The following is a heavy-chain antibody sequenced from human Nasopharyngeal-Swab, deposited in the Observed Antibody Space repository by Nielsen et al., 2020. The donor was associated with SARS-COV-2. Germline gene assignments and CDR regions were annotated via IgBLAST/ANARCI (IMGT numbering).Heavy chain of an antibody. Sequence: ASVQVSCKASGYTFTSYGISWVRQAPGQGLEWMGWISAYNGNTNYAQKLKGRVTMTTDTSTSTAYMELRSLRSDDTAVYYCARDRGLYYYDSSGFDYWGQGTLVTVSS. CDR2: ISAYNGNT. CDR3: ARDRGLYYYDSSGFDY. J-gene: IGHJ4*02. D-gene: IGHD3-22*01. V-gene: IGHV1-18*04. CDR1: GYTFTSYG.